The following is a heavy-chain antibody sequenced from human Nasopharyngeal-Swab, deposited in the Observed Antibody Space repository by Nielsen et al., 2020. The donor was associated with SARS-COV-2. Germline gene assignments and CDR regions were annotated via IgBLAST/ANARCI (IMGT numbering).Heavy chain of an antibody. CDR3: ARATAGRDAVAGNFGY. D-gene: IGHD6-19*01. J-gene: IGHJ4*02. Sequence: GESLKLSCAASGFTFSSYSMNWVRQAPGKGLEWVSYISSSISTIYYADPVKGRFTISRDNSKNTLYLQMNSLRAEDTAVYYCARATAGRDAVAGNFGYWGQGTLVTVSS. CDR1: GFTFSSYS. CDR2: ISSSISTI. V-gene: IGHV3-48*01.